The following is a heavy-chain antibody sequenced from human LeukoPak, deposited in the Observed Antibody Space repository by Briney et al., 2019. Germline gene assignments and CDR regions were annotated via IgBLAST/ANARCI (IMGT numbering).Heavy chain of an antibody. V-gene: IGHV3-53*01. CDR2: LYTGGDT. Sequence: GGSLRLSCAASGFTFSSYAMSWVRQAPGKGLECVSFLYTGGDTYYADSVKGRFTISRDNSKNTLYLQMNGLRAEDTAVYYCARGPGSRGIFDYWGQGTLVTVSS. J-gene: IGHJ4*02. D-gene: IGHD3-10*01. CDR1: GFTFSSYA. CDR3: ARGPGSRGIFDY.